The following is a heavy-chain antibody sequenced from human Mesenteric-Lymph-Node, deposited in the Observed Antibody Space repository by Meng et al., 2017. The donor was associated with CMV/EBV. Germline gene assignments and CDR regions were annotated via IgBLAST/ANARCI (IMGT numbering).Heavy chain of an antibody. CDR3: ARRGWFDP. CDR2: ISSSSSYI. CDR1: GFTFSSYS. D-gene: IGHD3-10*01. Sequence: LGISCAASGFTFSSYSMNWVRQAPGKGLEWVSSISSSSSYIYYADSVKGRFTISRDNAKNSLYLQMNSLRAEDTAVYYCARRGWFDPWGQGTLVTVSS. V-gene: IGHV3-21*01. J-gene: IGHJ5*02.